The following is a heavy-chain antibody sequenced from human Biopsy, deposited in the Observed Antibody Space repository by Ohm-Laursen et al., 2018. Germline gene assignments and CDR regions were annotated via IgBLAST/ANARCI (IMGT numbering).Heavy chain of an antibody. V-gene: IGHV3-48*01. CDR3: ARSRGSSGIATIYYYGMDV. CDR2: ISSTSSAT. J-gene: IGHJ6*02. CDR1: GFTFSTYA. D-gene: IGHD3-10*01. Sequence: LSLTCAASGFTFSTYAMNWVRQAPGQGLEWISYISSTSSATYYADSVKGRFTVPRDNAKNSLFLQMNSLRAEDTAVYYCARSRGSSGIATIYYYGMDVWGQGTTVIVSS.